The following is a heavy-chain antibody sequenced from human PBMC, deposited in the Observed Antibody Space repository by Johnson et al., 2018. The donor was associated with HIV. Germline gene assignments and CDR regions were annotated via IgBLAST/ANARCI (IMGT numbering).Heavy chain of an antibody. CDR2: IYSGGST. CDR1: GFTFSSYA. J-gene: IGHJ3*02. Sequence: VQLVESGGGLIQPGGSLRLSCAASGFTFSSYAMSWVRQAPGKGLEWVSVIYSGGSTYYADSVKGRFTISRDNSKNTLYMQMNSLRAEDTAVYYCAKEDGNGAFHIWGQGTMVTVSS. CDR3: AKEDGNGAFHI. V-gene: IGHV3-66*03. D-gene: IGHD2-8*01.